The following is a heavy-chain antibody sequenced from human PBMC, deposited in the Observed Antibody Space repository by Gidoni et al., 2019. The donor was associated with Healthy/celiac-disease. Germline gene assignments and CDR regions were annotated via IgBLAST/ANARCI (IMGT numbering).Heavy chain of an antibody. CDR1: GGTFSSYT. CDR3: ARVGVEGYCSSTSCGQGAFDI. Sequence: QVQLVHSGAEVKKPGSSVTVSCKASGGTFSSYTISWWRQAPGQGLEWMGRIIPILGIANYAQKFQGRVTITADKSTSTAYMELSSLRSEDTAVYYCARVGVEGYCSSTSCGQGAFDIWGQGTMVTVSS. CDR2: IIPILGIA. D-gene: IGHD2-2*01. V-gene: IGHV1-69*02. J-gene: IGHJ3*02.